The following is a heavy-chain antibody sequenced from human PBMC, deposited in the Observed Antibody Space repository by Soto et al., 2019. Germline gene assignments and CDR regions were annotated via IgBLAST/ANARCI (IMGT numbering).Heavy chain of an antibody. CDR1: GFTFSSYG. V-gene: IGHV3-23*01. Sequence: VQLLESGGGLVQPGGSLRLSCAASGFTFSSYGMTWVRQAPGKGLEWVSFSSATGAGTYYADSVKGRFTISRDNSKHTLYLQMTSLRADDTAVYYCAKDRRAGGNYGFYSDFWGQGALVIVSP. CDR2: SSATGAGT. J-gene: IGHJ4*02. CDR3: AKDRRAGGNYGFYSDF. D-gene: IGHD1-7*01.